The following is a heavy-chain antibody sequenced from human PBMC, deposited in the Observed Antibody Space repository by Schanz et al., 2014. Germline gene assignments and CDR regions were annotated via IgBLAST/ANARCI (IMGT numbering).Heavy chain of an antibody. V-gene: IGHV3-11*05. CDR2: ISSGRSYA. Sequence: QVQLVESGGGLVKPGGSLRLSCAASGFTFRDYYMRWIRQAPGKGLEWVSDISSGRSYANYADSVKGRFTISRDNAKNSLYLQMNSQRDENTAGDYCARVYDDGRGYGLGDCLGDCVDVWGQGTTVTVSS. D-gene: IGHD3-10*01. CDR3: ARVYDDGRGYGLGDCLGDCVDV. J-gene: IGHJ6*02. CDR1: GFTFRDYY.